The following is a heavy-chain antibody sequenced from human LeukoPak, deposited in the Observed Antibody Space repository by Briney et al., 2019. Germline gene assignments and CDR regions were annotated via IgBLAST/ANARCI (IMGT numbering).Heavy chain of an antibody. CDR2: IIPIFGTA. CDR1: GGTFSSYA. CDR3: ARDRVPGMRGGYFDY. Sequence: SVKVSCKASGGTFSSYAISWVRQAPGQGLEWMGGIIPIFGTANYAQKFQGRVTITADESTSTAYMELSSLRSEDTAVYYCARDRVPGMRGGYFDYWGQGTLVTVSS. D-gene: IGHD2-15*01. V-gene: IGHV1-69*13. J-gene: IGHJ4*02.